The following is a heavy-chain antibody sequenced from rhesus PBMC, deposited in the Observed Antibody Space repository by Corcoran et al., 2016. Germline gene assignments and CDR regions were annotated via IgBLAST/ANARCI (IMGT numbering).Heavy chain of an antibody. Sequence: QVQLQESGPGLVKPSETLSLTCTVSGYSISSASGWCWIRQPRGQVLEWIGNIGGSSGTTNYNPYLKSRVTISKDTSKNQCSLKLSSVTAADTAVYYCARAPRSAAAGTFGYWGQGVLVTVSS. CDR1: GYSISSASG. J-gene: IGHJ4*01. CDR2: IGGSSGTT. CDR3: ARAPRSAAAGTFGY. D-gene: IGHD6-31*01. V-gene: IGHV4-127*01.